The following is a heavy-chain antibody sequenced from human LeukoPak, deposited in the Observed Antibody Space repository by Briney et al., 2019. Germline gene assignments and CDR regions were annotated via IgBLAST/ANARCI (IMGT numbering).Heavy chain of an antibody. V-gene: IGHV4-34*01. CDR1: GGSFSGYD. J-gene: IGHJ6*02. CDR2: INHSGST. Sequence: SETLSLTCAVYGGSFSGYDWSWIRQPPGKGLEWIGEINHSGSTNYNPSLKSRVTISVDTSKNQFSLKLSSVTAADTAVYYCARLATQLAGPGDYYYGMDVWGQGTTVTVSS. D-gene: IGHD6-13*01. CDR3: ARLATQLAGPGDYYYGMDV.